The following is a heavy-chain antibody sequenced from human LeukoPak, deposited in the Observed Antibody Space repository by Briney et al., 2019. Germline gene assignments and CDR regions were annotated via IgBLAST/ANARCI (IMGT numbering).Heavy chain of an antibody. CDR2: FDPEDGET. D-gene: IGHD1-1*01. Sequence: ASVKVSCKVSGYTLTELSMHWVRQAPGKGLEWMGGFDPEDGETIYAQKFQGRVTMTEDTSTDTAYMELSSLRPEDTAVYYCATDGSAVGTTGNLYFDYWGQGTLVTVSS. CDR1: GYTLTELS. CDR3: ATDGSAVGTTGNLYFDY. J-gene: IGHJ4*02. V-gene: IGHV1-24*01.